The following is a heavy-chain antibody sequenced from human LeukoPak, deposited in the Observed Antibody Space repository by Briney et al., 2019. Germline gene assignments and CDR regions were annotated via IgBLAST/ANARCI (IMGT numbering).Heavy chain of an antibody. Sequence: PSETLSLTCAVSGGSISSYYWSWIRQPPGKGLEWVGYIYYSGSTSYNPSLKSRVTILLDTSNNQFSLKLSSVTAADTAVYYCARSYDSRGYYYYGMVVWGQGTTVTVSS. CDR1: GGSISSYY. V-gene: IGHV4-59*01. CDR2: IYYSGST. D-gene: IGHD3-22*01. J-gene: IGHJ6*02. CDR3: ARSYDSRGYYYYGMVV.